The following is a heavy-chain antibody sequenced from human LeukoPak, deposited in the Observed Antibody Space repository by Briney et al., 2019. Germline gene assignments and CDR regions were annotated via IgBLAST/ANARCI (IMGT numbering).Heavy chain of an antibody. CDR1: GYTFTSYG. V-gene: IGHV1-18*01. CDR2: ISAYNGNT. Sequence: GASVKVSCKASGYTFTSYGISWVRQAPGQGLEWMGWISAYNGNTNYAQKLQGRVTMTTDTSTSTAYMELRSLRSDDTAVYYCAREAPRREEKRSWYYDFWSGYLSPSNWFDPWGQGTLVTVSS. D-gene: IGHD3-3*01. J-gene: IGHJ5*02. CDR3: AREAPRREEKRSWYYDFWSGYLSPSNWFDP.